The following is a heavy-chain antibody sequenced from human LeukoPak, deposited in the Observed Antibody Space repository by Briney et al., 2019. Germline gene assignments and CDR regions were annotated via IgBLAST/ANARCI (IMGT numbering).Heavy chain of an antibody. Sequence: SETLSLTCAVYGGSFSGYYWSWIRQPPGKGRQWIGEINHSGSTNYNPSLKSRVTISVDTSKNQFSLKLSSVTAADTAAYYCARGVIRLRPGRAYFDYWGQGTLVTVSS. J-gene: IGHJ4*02. CDR1: GGSFSGYY. CDR3: ARGVIRLRPGRAYFDY. CDR2: INHSGST. D-gene: IGHD3-16*02. V-gene: IGHV4-34*01.